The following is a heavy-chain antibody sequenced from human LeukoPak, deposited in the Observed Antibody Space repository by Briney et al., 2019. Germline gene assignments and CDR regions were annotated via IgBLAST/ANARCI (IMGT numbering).Heavy chain of an antibody. Sequence: ASVKVSCKVSGYTLTELSMHWVRQAPGKGLEWMGGFDPEDGETIYAQKFQGRATMTEDTSTDTAYMELSSLRSEDTAVYYCATDSSGWLPDWYFDLWGRGTLVTVSS. CDR1: GYTLTELS. J-gene: IGHJ2*01. CDR3: ATDSSGWLPDWYFDL. CDR2: FDPEDGET. D-gene: IGHD6-19*01. V-gene: IGHV1-24*01.